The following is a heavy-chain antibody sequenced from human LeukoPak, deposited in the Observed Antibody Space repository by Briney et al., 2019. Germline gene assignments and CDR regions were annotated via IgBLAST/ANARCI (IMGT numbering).Heavy chain of an antibody. CDR3: ATKRGEPIVVFRARYWYFDL. V-gene: IGHV3-48*03. CDR2: ISSSGSTI. J-gene: IGHJ2*01. D-gene: IGHD2-21*01. CDR1: GLTFSSYE. Sequence: SGGSLRLSCAASGLTFSSYEMNWVRQAPGKGLEWVSYISSSGSTIYYADSVKGRFTISRDNAKNSLYLQMNSLRAEDTAVYYCATKRGEPIVVFRARYWYFDLWGRGTLVTVSS.